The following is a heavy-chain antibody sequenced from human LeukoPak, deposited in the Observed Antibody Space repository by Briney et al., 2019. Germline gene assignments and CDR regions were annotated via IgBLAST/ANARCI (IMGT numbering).Heavy chain of an antibody. D-gene: IGHD3-10*01. CDR2: IGGSGSRT. Sequence: GGSLRLSCAASGFTFSSYAMSWVRQAPGKSLEWVSGIGGSGSRTYYADSVKGRFTISRDNSMNTLYLQMNSLRAEDTAVYYCARDLSSGTYGIFDIWGQGTMVTVSS. CDR3: ARDLSSGTYGIFDI. CDR1: GFTFSSYA. J-gene: IGHJ3*02. V-gene: IGHV3-23*01.